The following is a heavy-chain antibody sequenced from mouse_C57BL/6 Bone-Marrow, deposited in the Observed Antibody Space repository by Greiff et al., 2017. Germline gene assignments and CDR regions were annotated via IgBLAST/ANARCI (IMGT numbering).Heavy chain of an antibody. J-gene: IGHJ1*03. Sequence: EVKLMESGGGLVKPGGSLQLSCAASGFTFSSYAMSWVRQTPEKRLEWVATISDGGSYTYYPDNVKGRFTISRDNAKNNLYLQMSHLKSEDTAMYYCAREPFFYYYGSSYVENWYFDVWGTGTTVTVSS. CDR2: ISDGGSYT. D-gene: IGHD1-1*01. CDR3: AREPFFYYYGSSYVENWYFDV. CDR1: GFTFSSYA. V-gene: IGHV5-4*01.